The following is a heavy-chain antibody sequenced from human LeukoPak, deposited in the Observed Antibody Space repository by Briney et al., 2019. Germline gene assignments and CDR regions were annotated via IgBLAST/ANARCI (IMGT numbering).Heavy chain of an antibody. D-gene: IGHD1-26*01. V-gene: IGHV3-21*01. J-gene: IGHJ4*02. CDR1: GFTFSSYS. CDR2: ISSSSSYI. Sequence: GRSLRLSCAASGFTFSSYSMNWVRQAPGKGLEWVSSISSSSSYIYYADSVKGRFTISRDNAKNSLYLQMNSLRAEDTAVYYCARSGSASWELGIFDYWGQGTLVTVSS. CDR3: ARSGSASWELGIFDY.